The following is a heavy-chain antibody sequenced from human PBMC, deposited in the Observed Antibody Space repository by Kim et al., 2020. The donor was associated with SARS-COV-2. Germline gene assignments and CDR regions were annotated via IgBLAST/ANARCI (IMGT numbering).Heavy chain of an antibody. Sequence: ASVKVSCKASGYIFTNYGISWVRQALGRGLEWMGWVSTYNGRTHYAQKFQGRVTMATDTSTSTAYMELTSLRSDDTAIFYCARDYDETGSFQFDDFEIWGQGTMVTVSS. CDR2: VSTYNGRT. J-gene: IGHJ3*02. D-gene: IGHD3-16*01. V-gene: IGHV1-18*01. CDR1: GYIFTNYG. CDR3: ARDYDETGSFQFDDFEI.